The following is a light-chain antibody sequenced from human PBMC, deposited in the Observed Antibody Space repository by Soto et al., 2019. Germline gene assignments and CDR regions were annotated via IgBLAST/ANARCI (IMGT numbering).Light chain of an antibody. CDR3: QQYGNSPCT. V-gene: IGKV3-20*01. CDR2: GAS. CDR1: QSVSSNY. J-gene: IGKJ2*02. Sequence: EIVLTQSPGILSLSPGERATLSCRASQSVSSNYLAWFQQKPGQAPRLLITGASSRATGIPDRFSGSGSRTDFTLTISRLEPEDVAVYYCQQYGNSPCTFGQGTKLEIK.